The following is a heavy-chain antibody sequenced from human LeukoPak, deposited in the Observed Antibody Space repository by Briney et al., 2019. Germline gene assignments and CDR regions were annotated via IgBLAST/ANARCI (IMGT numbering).Heavy chain of an antibody. V-gene: IGHV1-8*03. CDR1: GYTFTSYD. Sequence: ASVKVSCKASGYTFTSYDINWVRQATGQGLEWMGWMNPNSGNTGYAQKFQGRVTITRNTSISTAYMELSSLRSEDTAVYYCARAVYDFWSGYYRNWFDPWGQGTLVTASS. CDR3: ARAVYDFWSGYYRNWFDP. J-gene: IGHJ5*02. CDR2: MNPNSGNT. D-gene: IGHD3-3*01.